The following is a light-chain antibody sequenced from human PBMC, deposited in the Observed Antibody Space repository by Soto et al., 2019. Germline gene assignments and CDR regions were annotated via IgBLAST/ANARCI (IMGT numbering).Light chain of an antibody. CDR2: GAS. V-gene: IGKV3-15*01. J-gene: IGKJ1*01. Sequence: IVMTQSPDTLSVSPGERATLSCRASQSVSSNLAWYQQKPGQAPRLLISGASTTATGIPARFSGSGSGTEFALTISSLQSEDFAVYYCHQYNNWPRTFGQGTKVEIK. CDR1: QSVSSN. CDR3: HQYNNWPRT.